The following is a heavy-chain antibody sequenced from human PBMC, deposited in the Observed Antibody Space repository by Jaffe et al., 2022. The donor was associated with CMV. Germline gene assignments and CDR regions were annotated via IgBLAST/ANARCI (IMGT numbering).Heavy chain of an antibody. Sequence: QVQLQESGPGLVKPSETLSLTCTVSGGSISSYYWSWIRQPPGKGLEWIGYIYYSGSTNYNPSLKSRVTISVDTSKNQFSLKLSSVTAADTAVYYCAREYCSGGSCSPDAFDIWGQGTMVTVSS. CDR3: AREYCSGGSCSPDAFDI. J-gene: IGHJ3*02. CDR1: GGSISSYY. CDR2: IYYSGST. V-gene: IGHV4-59*01. D-gene: IGHD2-15*01.